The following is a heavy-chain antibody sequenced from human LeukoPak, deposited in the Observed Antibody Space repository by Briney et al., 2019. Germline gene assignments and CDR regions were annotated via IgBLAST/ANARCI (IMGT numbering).Heavy chain of an antibody. CDR2: ISYSGST. CDR3: VRIYCTSTSCYGDSYYGMDV. V-gene: IGHV4-39*01. CDR1: GGSISSSSNY. D-gene: IGHD2-2*01. J-gene: IGHJ6*02. Sequence: SETLSLTCTVSGGSISSSSNYWGWIRQPPGKGLEWIVSISYSGSTYYNPSLKTRVTMSVDTSENQFSLKLSSVTAADSTVYYCVRIYCTSTSCYGDSYYGMDVWGQGTTVTVSS.